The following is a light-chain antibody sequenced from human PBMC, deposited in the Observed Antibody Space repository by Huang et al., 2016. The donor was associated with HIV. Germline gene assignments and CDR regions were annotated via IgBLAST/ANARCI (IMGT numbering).Light chain of an antibody. J-gene: IGKJ2*01. CDR2: SAS. Sequence: DIQVTQSPSSLSASVGDRVTVTCRTSRGISDSLVWYQQKPGRAPKLLVYSASRWESGVPSRFSGSGAWADFTLTSNNLQPEDFATYYCQQYYGTPYTFGQGTKVEIK. CDR3: QQYYGTPYT. CDR1: RGISDS. V-gene: IGKV1-NL1*01.